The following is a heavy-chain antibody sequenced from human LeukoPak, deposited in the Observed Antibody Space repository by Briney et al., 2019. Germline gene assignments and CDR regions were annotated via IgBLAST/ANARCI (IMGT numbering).Heavy chain of an antibody. Sequence: GGSLRLSCAASGFTFSSYGMHWVRQAPGKGLEWVAFIRYDGSNKYYADSVKGRFTISRDNSKNTLYLQMNSLRAEDTAVYYCAKGLICSSTSCHYYYYMDVWGKGTTVTVSS. CDR3: AKGLICSSTSCHYYYYMDV. CDR1: GFTFSSYG. V-gene: IGHV3-30*02. CDR2: IRYDGSNK. D-gene: IGHD2-2*01. J-gene: IGHJ6*03.